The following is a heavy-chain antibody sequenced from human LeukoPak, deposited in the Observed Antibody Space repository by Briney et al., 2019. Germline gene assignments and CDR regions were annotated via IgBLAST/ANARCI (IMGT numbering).Heavy chain of an antibody. D-gene: IGHD3-3*01. CDR3: AKDGADYDFWSGYRYYFDY. CDR1: GFTFSSYG. CDR2: IRYDGSNK. J-gene: IGHJ4*02. V-gene: IGHV3-30*02. Sequence: QTGGSLRLSCAASGFTFSSYGMHWVRQAPGKGLGWVAFIRYDGSNKYYADSVKGRFTISRDNSKNTLYLQMNSLRAEDTAVYYCAKDGADYDFWSGYRYYFDYWGQGTLVTVSS.